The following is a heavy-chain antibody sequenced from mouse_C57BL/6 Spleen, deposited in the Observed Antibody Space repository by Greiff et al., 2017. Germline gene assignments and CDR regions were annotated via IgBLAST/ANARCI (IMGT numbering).Heavy chain of an antibody. CDR1: GYSFTDYN. CDR3: ARSHYGSSDY. CDR2: INPNYVTT. V-gene: IGHV1-39*01. J-gene: IGHJ2*01. Sequence: EVQLQQSGPELVKPGASVKISCKASGYSFTDYNMNWVKQSNGKRLEWIGVINPNYVTTSYNQKFKGKATLTVDQSSRPAYMHLNSLTAEDSAVYSCARSHYGSSDYWGQGATLTVAS. D-gene: IGHD1-1*01.